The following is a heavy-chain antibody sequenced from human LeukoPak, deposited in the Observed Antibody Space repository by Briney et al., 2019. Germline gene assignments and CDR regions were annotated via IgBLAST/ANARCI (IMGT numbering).Heavy chain of an antibody. V-gene: IGHV4-59*01. D-gene: IGHD5-18*01. CDR3: ARDLRLDYGYSYGYGAFDI. Sequence: SETLPLTCTVSGGSISSYYWSWIRQPPGKGLEWIGYIYYSGSTNYHPSLKSRVTISVDTPKNQFSLKLSSVTAADTAVYYCARDLRLDYGYSYGYGAFDIWGQGTMVTVSS. J-gene: IGHJ3*02. CDR1: GGSISSYY. CDR2: IYYSGST.